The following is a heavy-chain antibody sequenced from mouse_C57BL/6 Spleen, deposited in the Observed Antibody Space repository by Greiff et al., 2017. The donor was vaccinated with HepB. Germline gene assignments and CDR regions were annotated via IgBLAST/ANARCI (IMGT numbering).Heavy chain of an antibody. Sequence: EVQLQQSGPELVKPGASVKISCKASGYTFTDYYMNWVKQSHGKSLEWIGDINPNNGGTSYKQKFKGKATLTVDKSSSTAYMALRSLTSEDSAVYYCARGILFYGNEGAMDYWGQGTSVTVSS. CDR3: ARGILFYGNEGAMDY. V-gene: IGHV1-26*01. CDR1: GYTFTDYY. D-gene: IGHD2-1*01. CDR2: INPNNGGT. J-gene: IGHJ4*01.